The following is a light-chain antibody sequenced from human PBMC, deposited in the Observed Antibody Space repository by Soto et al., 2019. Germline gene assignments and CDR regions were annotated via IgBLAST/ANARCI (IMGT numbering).Light chain of an antibody. Sequence: EVVLTQSPGTLSLSPGERATLSCRASQSVSSSYLAWYQQKPGQAPRLLISGASSRATGIPDRFSGSGSGTDFTLIISRLEPEDFAVYYCQQYGSSPYTFGQGTKLEIK. V-gene: IGKV3-20*01. CDR1: QSVSSSY. CDR2: GAS. J-gene: IGKJ2*01. CDR3: QQYGSSPYT.